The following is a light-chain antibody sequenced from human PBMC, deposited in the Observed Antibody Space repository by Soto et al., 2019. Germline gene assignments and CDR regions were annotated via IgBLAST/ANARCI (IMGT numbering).Light chain of an antibody. Sequence: DVQMTQSTSSLSASVGDRVTITCRASQSVSIYLNWHQQKPGKAPNLLISAASSLQNGVPSRFRGSGSGTDFTLTISGLQPEDFATYYCQQSYSTPPWTFGQGTKVDIK. CDR1: QSVSIY. V-gene: IGKV1-39*01. CDR2: AAS. J-gene: IGKJ1*01. CDR3: QQSYSTPPWT.